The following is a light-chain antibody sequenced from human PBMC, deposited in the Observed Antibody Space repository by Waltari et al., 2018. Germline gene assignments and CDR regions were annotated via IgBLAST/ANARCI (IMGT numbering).Light chain of an antibody. Sequence: DIQMTQSPSSLSASVVDRVTFTCRASQGISNSLAWYQQKPGTAPKLLLYAASRLESGVPSRFSGSGSGTDYTLTISSLQPEDFATYYCQQSYSNPPWTFGQGTKVEIK. CDR1: QGISNS. J-gene: IGKJ1*01. CDR2: AAS. V-gene: IGKV1-NL1*01. CDR3: QQSYSNPPWT.